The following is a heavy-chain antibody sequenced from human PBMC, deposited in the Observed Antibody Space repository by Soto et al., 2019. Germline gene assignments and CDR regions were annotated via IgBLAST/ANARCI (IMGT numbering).Heavy chain of an antibody. D-gene: IGHD5-12*01. CDR1: GFTFSDYY. V-gene: IGHV3-11*05. J-gene: IGHJ3*02. CDR2: ISSSSSYT. CDR3: ARDSRRDGYNYVAFDI. Sequence: GSLRLSCAASGFTFSDYYMSWIRQAPGKGLEWVSYISSSSSYTNYADSVKGRFTISRDNAKNSLYLQMNSLRAEDTAVYYCARDSRRDGYNYVAFDIWGQGTMVTVSS.